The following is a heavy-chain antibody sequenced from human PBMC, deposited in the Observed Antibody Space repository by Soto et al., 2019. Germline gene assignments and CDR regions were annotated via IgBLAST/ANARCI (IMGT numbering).Heavy chain of an antibody. CDR3: TRDASRDSSARGWFDP. J-gene: IGHJ5*02. Sequence: PWGSLRLSCAASGFTFLSFTMNLVRHSPWKGLEWVSTISSNSAYIYYTDALRGRFTISRDNAKNSLHLQMNSLRAEDTAVYYCTRDASRDSSARGWFDPWGPGTLVTVSS. D-gene: IGHD6-13*01. CDR1: GFTFLSFT. V-gene: IGHV3-21*01. CDR2: ISSNSAYI.